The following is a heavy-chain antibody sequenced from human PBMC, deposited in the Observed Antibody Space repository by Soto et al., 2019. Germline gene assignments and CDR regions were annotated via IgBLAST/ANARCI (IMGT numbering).Heavy chain of an antibody. CDR2: IFYSGTT. V-gene: IGHV4-30-4*01. Sequence: SETLSLTCTVSGASISSADYYGSLILQTPWKGLEWIGHIFYSGTTYYNPSLKIRLTISVDTSKNHFSLRLTSVTAADTDVYYCARDLWVEPELYYYGMDVWGQGTTVTVSS. D-gene: IGHD1-1*01. J-gene: IGHJ6*02. CDR3: ARDLWVEPELYYYGMDV. CDR1: GASISSADYY.